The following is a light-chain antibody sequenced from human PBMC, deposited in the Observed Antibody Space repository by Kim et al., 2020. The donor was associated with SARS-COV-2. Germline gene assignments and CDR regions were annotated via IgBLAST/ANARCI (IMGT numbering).Light chain of an antibody. CDR2: SAS. CDR1: QSVSSNS. J-gene: IGKJ4*01. V-gene: IGKV3-20*01. CDR3: QQSGSSPLT. Sequence: SPGERATLSCRASQSVSSNSLAWYQQKPGQAPRLLIYSASSRALGIPDRFGGSGSGTDFTLTINRLEPEDFAMYYCQQSGSSPLTFGGGTRVDIK.